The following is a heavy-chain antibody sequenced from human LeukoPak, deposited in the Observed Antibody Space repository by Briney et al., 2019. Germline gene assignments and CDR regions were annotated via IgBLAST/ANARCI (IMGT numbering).Heavy chain of an antibody. J-gene: IGHJ4*02. Sequence: GGSLRLSCAASGFTFSSYRMNWVRQAPGKGLVWVSRIASDGSSTTYADSVKGRFSVSRDNAKNTLYLQMNSLRVEDTAVYYCARGRPHGNDYWGQGTLVTVSS. CDR3: ARGRPHGNDY. D-gene: IGHD4-23*01. CDR1: GFTFSSYR. V-gene: IGHV3-74*01. CDR2: IASDGSST.